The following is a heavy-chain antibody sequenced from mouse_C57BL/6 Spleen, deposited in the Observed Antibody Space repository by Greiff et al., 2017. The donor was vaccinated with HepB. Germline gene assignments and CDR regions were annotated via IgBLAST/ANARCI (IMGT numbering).Heavy chain of an antibody. CDR3: ARHDITTGYFDY. V-gene: IGHV5-15*01. CDR2: ISNLAYSI. Sequence: EVQLVESGGGLVQPGGSLKLSCAASGFTFSDYGMAWVRQAPRKGPEWVAFISNLAYSIYYADTVTGRFTISRENAKNTLYLEMSSLRSEDTAMYYCARHDITTGYFDYWGQGTTLTVSS. J-gene: IGHJ2*01. D-gene: IGHD1-1*01. CDR1: GFTFSDYG.